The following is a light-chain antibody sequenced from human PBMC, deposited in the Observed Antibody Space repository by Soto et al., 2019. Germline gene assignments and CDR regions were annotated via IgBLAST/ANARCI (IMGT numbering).Light chain of an antibody. CDR1: QTVSSRY. Sequence: EIVLTQSPATLSVSLGESATLSCGASQTVSSRYLAWYQQRPGLAPRLLMYDASSRAAGILDRFSGSGSGRVFTLTISRLEPEDSAVYYCQQYGSSNPYTFGQGTKLEIK. V-gene: IGKV3D-20*01. CDR3: QQYGSSNPYT. CDR2: DAS. J-gene: IGKJ2*01.